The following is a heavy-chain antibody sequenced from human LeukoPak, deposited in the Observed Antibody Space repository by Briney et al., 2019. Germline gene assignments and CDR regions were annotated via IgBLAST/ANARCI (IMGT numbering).Heavy chain of an antibody. V-gene: IGHV3-7*01. D-gene: IGHD3-16*02. Sequence: GGSLRLSCAASGFTFSSYWLSWVRQAPGKGLEWVANIKQDGSEKYYVDSVKGRFTISRDNDKNSLFLQMTSLRAEDTAVYYCARVGGRYSPLGYWGQGTLVTVSS. CDR3: ARVGGRYSPLGY. CDR1: GFTFSSYW. CDR2: IKQDGSEK. J-gene: IGHJ4*02.